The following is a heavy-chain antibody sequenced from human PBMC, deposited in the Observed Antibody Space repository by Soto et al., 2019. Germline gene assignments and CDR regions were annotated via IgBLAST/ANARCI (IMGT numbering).Heavy chain of an antibody. J-gene: IGHJ6*02. CDR3: ARVGALGDYYGLDV. CDR2: MYQSGST. Sequence: SSETLSLTCGVSGGSIGSGDYSWSWIRQPPGKGLEWIGYMYQSGSTYYNPSLKSRVTMSVDRSKNQFSLKLSSVTAADTAVYYCARVGALGDYYGLDVWGQGTTVTVSS. V-gene: IGHV4-30-2*01. D-gene: IGHD3-16*01. CDR1: GGSIGSGDYS.